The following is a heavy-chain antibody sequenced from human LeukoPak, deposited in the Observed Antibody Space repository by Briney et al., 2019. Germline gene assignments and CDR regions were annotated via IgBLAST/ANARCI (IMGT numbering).Heavy chain of an antibody. J-gene: IGHJ6*03. CDR3: AREGQQLVLYYYYYMDV. V-gene: IGHV4-34*01. D-gene: IGHD6-13*01. Sequence: KSSETLSLTCAVYGGSFSGYYWSWIRQPPGKGLEWIGEINHSGSTNYNPSLKSRVTISVDTSKNQFSLKLSSVTAADTAVYYCAREGQQLVLYYYYYMDVWGKGTTVTVSS. CDR2: INHSGST. CDR1: GGSFSGYY.